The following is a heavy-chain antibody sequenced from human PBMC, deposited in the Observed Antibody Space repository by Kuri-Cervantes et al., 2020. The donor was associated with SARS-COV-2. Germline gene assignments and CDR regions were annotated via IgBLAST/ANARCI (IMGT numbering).Heavy chain of an antibody. V-gene: IGHV1-3*01. CDR1: GYTFTSYA. Sequence: ASVKVSCKASGYTFTSYAMHWVRQAPGQRLEWMGWINAGNGNTKYSQKFQGRVTITRDTSASTAYMELSSLRSEDTAVYYCETGTGSSSPKMGGAFDYWGQGTLVTVSS. J-gene: IGHJ4*02. CDR2: INAGNGNT. CDR3: ETGTGSSSPKMGGAFDY. D-gene: IGHD6-13*01.